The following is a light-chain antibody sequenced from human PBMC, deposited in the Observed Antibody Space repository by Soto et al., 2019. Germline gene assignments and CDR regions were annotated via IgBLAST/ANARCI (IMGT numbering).Light chain of an antibody. CDR1: QTISTY. J-gene: IGKJ1*01. CDR3: QHYNTYTWT. V-gene: IGKV1-5*03. Sequence: DIQMTQSPSTLSASVGDRVTITCRASQTISTYLAWYQQKPGKAPKLLIYKASSLGSGVPSRFSGSGSGTDFTLTISSLQPDDSATYYCQHYNTYTWTFGLGTKVDNK. CDR2: KAS.